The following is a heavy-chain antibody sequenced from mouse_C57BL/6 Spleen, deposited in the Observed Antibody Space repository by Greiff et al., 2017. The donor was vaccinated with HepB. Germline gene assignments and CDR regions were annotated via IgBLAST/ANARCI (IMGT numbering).Heavy chain of an antibody. J-gene: IGHJ1*03. CDR2: ISYDGSN. CDR3: AREEYYGSYWYFDV. Sequence: EVQRVESGPGLVKPSQSLSLTCSVTGYSITSGYYWNWIRQFPGNKLEWMGYISYDGSNNYNPSLKNRISITRDTSKNQFFLKLNSVTTEDTATYYCAREEYYGSYWYFDVWGTGTTVTVSS. CDR1: GYSITSGYY. V-gene: IGHV3-6*01. D-gene: IGHD1-1*01.